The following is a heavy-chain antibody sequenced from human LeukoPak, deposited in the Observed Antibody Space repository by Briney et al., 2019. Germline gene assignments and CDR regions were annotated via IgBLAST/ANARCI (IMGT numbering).Heavy chain of an antibody. CDR3: ARHGGGVAAAPFDY. D-gene: IGHD2-2*01. CDR2: VYYSGST. Sequence: PSETLSLTCTVSGGXISSYSCSWIRQPPGKGLEWLGYVYYSGSTNNNPSLKSRVTISVDTSKNQFSLKLSSVTAADTAVYYCARHGGGVAAAPFDYWGQGTLVTVSS. J-gene: IGHJ4*02. V-gene: IGHV4-59*08. CDR1: GGXISSYS.